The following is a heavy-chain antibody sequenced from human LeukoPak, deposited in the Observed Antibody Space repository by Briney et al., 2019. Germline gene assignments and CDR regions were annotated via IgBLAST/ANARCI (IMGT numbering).Heavy chain of an antibody. CDR2: ISSSGDYI. D-gene: IGHD2-15*01. CDR3: AKAAGIVVVVAATNFDY. CDR1: GFTFITYN. Sequence: GGSLRLSCAASGFTFITYNMNWVRQAPGKGLEWVSSISSSGDYIYYTDSVKGRFTISRDNAKNSLYLQMNSLRAEDTAVYYCAKAAGIVVVVAATNFDYWGQGTLVTVSS. J-gene: IGHJ4*02. V-gene: IGHV3-21*04.